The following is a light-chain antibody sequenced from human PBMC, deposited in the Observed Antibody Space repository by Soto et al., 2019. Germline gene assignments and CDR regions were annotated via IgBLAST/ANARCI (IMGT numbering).Light chain of an antibody. CDR3: VLYMGSGISI. Sequence: QTVVTQEPSFSVSPGGTVTLTCGLSSGSVPTNYYPSWYQQTPGQPPRTLIYNTNIRSSGVPDRFSGSILGNKAALTITGAQADDESDYYCVLYMGSGISIFGGGTKLTVL. V-gene: IGLV8-61*01. J-gene: IGLJ2*01. CDR1: SGSVPTNYY. CDR2: NTN.